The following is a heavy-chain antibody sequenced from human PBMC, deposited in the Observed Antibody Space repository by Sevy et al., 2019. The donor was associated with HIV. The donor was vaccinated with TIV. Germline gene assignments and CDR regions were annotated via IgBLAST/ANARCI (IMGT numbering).Heavy chain of an antibody. CDR1: GFTFSNAW. CDR2: IKSKTDGGTT. CDR3: TNDGGFCTSGVWGEYFDY. J-gene: IGHJ4*02. Sequence: GGSLRLSCAASGFTFSNAWMTWVRQAPGKGLEWVGRIKSKTDGGTTDYAAPVKGRFTISRDDSKNTLYLQMNSLKTEDTGVYYCTNDGGFCTSGVWGEYFDYWGQGTLVTVSS. D-gene: IGHD2-8*01. V-gene: IGHV3-15*01.